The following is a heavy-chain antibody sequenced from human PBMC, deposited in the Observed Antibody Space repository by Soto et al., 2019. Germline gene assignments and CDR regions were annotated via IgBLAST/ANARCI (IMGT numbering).Heavy chain of an antibody. J-gene: IGHJ6*03. Sequence: SETLSLTCAVYGGSFSGYYWSWIRQPPGKGLEWIGEINHSGSTNYNPSLKSRVTISVDTSKNQFSLKLSSVTAADTAVYYCARLGGSGRRTYYYYYYMDVWGKGTTVTVSS. CDR1: GGSFSGYY. CDR3: ARLGGSGRRTYYYYYYMDV. D-gene: IGHD3-10*01. CDR2: INHSGST. V-gene: IGHV4-34*01.